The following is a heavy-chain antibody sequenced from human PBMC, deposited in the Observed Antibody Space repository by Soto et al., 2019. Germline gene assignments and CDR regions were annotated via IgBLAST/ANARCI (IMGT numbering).Heavy chain of an antibody. V-gene: IGHV3-23*01. D-gene: IGHD3-22*01. J-gene: IGHJ4*02. CDR3: AKAYYYDSSGSFDY. CDR2: ISGSGGST. CDR1: GFTFSSYA. Sequence: GGSLRLSCAASGFTFSSYAMSWFRQAPGKGLEWVSAISGSGGSTYYADSVKGRFTISRDNSKNTLYLQMNSLRAEDTAVYYCAKAYYYDSSGSFDYWGQGTLVTVSS.